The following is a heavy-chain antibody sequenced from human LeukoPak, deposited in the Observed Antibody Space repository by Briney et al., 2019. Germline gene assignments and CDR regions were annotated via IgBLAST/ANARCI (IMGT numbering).Heavy chain of an antibody. CDR3: AKRRGLELLYYYYMDV. CDR1: GFTFSSYG. D-gene: IGHD1-7*01. CDR2: IRYDGSNK. Sequence: PGGSLRLSCAASGFTFSSYGMHWVRQAPGKGLEWVAFIRYDGSNKYYADSVKGRFTISRDNCKNTLYLQMNSLRAEDTAVYYCAKRRGLELLYYYYMDVWGKGTTVTVSS. J-gene: IGHJ6*03. V-gene: IGHV3-30*02.